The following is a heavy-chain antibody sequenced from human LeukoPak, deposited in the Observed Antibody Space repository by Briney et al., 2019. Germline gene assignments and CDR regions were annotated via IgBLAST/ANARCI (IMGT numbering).Heavy chain of an antibody. V-gene: IGHV3-23*01. Sequence: PGGSLRLSCAASGFTFSTYAMSWVRQAPGKGLEWVSAISGSTGRTYYADSVKGRFTISRDNARRTLFLQMNRLRAEDTAVYYCVKESWRGPQLDHWGQGTLVTVSS. CDR1: GFTFSTYA. J-gene: IGHJ4*02. CDR3: VKESWRGPQLDH. CDR2: ISGSTGRT. D-gene: IGHD3-16*01.